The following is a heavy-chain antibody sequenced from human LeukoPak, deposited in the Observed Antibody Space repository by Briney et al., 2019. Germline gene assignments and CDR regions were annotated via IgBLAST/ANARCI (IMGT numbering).Heavy chain of an antibody. CDR2: IRGNSEGT. CDR1: GFSLSAYA. Sequence: GGSLILSCVASGFSLSAYAITWVRQAPGKGMEWVSAIRGNSEGTYYADSVRGRFTISRDNSKDTSYLQISSLRVEDTAVYYCAREQSGTRGWYTVDYWGQGTLVAVSS. V-gene: IGHV3-23*01. J-gene: IGHJ4*02. CDR3: AREQSGTRGWYTVDY. D-gene: IGHD6-19*01.